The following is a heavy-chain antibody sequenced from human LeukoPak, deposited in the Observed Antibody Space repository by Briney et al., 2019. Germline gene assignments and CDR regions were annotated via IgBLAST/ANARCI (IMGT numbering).Heavy chain of an antibody. J-gene: IGHJ4*02. CDR1: GYTFTSYY. V-gene: IGHV1-69*13. CDR3: ARAGSSGWYRRKSSFFDY. CDR2: IIPIFGTA. D-gene: IGHD6-19*01. Sequence: SVKVSCKASGYTFTSYYMHWVRQAPGQGLEWMGGIIPIFGTANYAQKFQGRVTITADESTSTAYMELSSLRSEDTAVYYCARAGSSGWYRRKSSFFDYWGQGTLVTVSS.